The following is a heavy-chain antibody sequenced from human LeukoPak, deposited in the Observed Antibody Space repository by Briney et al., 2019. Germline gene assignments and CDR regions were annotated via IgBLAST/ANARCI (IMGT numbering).Heavy chain of an antibody. CDR3: ATTSTSRRGVPAAPFDH. CDR1: GGSFSGYY. CDR2: INHSGST. V-gene: IGHV4-34*01. Sequence: PSETLSLTCAVYGGSFSGYYWSWIRQPPGKGLEWIGEINHSGSTNYNPSLKSRVTISVDTSKNQFSLKLSSVTAADTAVYYCATTSTSRRGVPAAPFDHWGQGTLVTVSS. J-gene: IGHJ4*02. D-gene: IGHD2-2*01.